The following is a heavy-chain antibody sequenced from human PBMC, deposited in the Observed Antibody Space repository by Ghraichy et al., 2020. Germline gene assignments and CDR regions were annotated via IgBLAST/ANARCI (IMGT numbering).Heavy chain of an antibody. CDR3: AREGQLLEWLVLRF. CDR2: INDSGNT. CDR1: GGSFRGYY. D-gene: IGHD3-3*01. V-gene: IGHV4-34*01. Sequence: SETLSLTCAAYGGSFRGYYWSWIRQSPGKGLEWLGEINDSGNTNYNPSLKSRATISLDTSKKQFSLNLTSVTAADTAVYYCAREGQLLEWLVLRFWSQGTLVTVSS. J-gene: IGHJ4*02.